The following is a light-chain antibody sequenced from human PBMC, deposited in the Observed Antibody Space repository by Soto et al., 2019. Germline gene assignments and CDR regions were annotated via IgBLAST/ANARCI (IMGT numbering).Light chain of an antibody. CDR3: SSYGGSNKWV. Sequence: QSALTQPPSASGSPGQSGTISCTGTSSDVGGYNYGSWYQQHPGKAPKLMIYEVTERPSGVPDRFSGSKSGNTASLTVSGLQAEDEADYYCSSYGGSNKWVFGGGTKVTVL. CDR1: SSDVGGYNY. CDR2: EVT. J-gene: IGLJ3*02. V-gene: IGLV2-8*01.